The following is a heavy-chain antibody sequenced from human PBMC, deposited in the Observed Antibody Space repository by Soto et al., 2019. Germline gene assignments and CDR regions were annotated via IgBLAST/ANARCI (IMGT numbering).Heavy chain of an antibody. CDR1: GGSISSGGYS. J-gene: IGHJ4*02. Sequence: LSLTCAVSGGSISSGGYSWSWIRQPPGKGLEWIGYIYHSGSTNYNPSLKSRVTISVDTSKNQFSLKLTSVTAADTAVYYCARLVGATNFDYWGQGTLVTVSS. V-gene: IGHV4-30-2*01. CDR3: ARLVGATNFDY. D-gene: IGHD1-26*01. CDR2: IYHSGST.